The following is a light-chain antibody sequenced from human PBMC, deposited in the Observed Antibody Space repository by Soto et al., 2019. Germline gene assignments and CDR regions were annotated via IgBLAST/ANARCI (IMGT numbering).Light chain of an antibody. CDR2: AAS. Sequence: QLTQSPSSLSASVGDRVTITCRASQGISSYLAWYQQKPGKAPNLLIYAASTLQSGVQSRFSGSGSGTDLTLTISSLQPEELATYYCQQVNSYPPWTFRHSTKV. CDR3: QQVNSYPPWT. J-gene: IGKJ1*01. V-gene: IGKV1-9*01. CDR1: QGISSY.